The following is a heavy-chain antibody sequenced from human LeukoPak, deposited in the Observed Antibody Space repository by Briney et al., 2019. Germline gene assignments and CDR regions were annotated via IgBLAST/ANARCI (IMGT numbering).Heavy chain of an antibody. CDR1: GGSISSYF. J-gene: IGHJ4*02. V-gene: IGHV4-59*01. Sequence: PSETLSLTCTVSGGSISSYFWIWIRQPPGKGLEWIGYIYYSGNTNSNPSLKSRVTISLDTSKNQFSLKLSSVTAADTAVYYCARSDWQTAPFDYWGQGTLVTVSS. CDR3: ARSDWQTAPFDY. D-gene: IGHD3-9*01. CDR2: IYYSGNT.